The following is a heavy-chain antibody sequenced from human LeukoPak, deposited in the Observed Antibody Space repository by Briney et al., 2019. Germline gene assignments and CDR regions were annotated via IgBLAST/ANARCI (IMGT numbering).Heavy chain of an antibody. V-gene: IGHV4-39*01. CDR2: IYYSGST. CDR1: GGSISSSSYY. D-gene: IGHD3-22*01. CDR3: ARTTQITMIIVASFDY. Sequence: SETLSLTCTVSGGSISSSSYYWGWIRQPPGKGLEWIGSIYYSGSTYYNPSLKSRVTISVDTSKNQFSLKLSSVTAADTAVYYCARTTQITMIIVASFDYWGQGTLVTVSS. J-gene: IGHJ4*02.